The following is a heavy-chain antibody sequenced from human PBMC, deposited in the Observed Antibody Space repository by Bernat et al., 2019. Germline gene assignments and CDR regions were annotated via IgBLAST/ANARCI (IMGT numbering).Heavy chain of an antibody. CDR1: GGSISSGGYY. J-gene: IGHJ4*02. D-gene: IGHD6-19*01. V-gene: IGHV4-31*03. Sequence: QVQLQESGPGLVKPSQTLSLTCTVSGGSISSGGYYWSWIRQHPGKGLEWIGYIYYSGSTYYNPSLKSRVTISVDTSKNQFSLKLSSVTAADTAVYYCARRFSSGWYEGWNFDYWGQGTLVTVSS. CDR3: ARRFSSGWYEGWNFDY. CDR2: IYYSGST.